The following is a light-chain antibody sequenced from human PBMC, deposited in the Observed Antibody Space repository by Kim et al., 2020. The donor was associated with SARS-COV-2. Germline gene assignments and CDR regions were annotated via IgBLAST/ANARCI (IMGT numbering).Light chain of an antibody. Sequence: LSGGERATLSCRASRSINNNYLAGYLQKPGQAPRLLIYGASTRATGIPDRFSASGSGTDFTLIISRLEPEDFAVYSCQQYGNSPTFGQGTRLEIK. V-gene: IGKV3-20*01. CDR3: QQYGNSPT. J-gene: IGKJ5*01. CDR1: RSINNNY. CDR2: GAS.